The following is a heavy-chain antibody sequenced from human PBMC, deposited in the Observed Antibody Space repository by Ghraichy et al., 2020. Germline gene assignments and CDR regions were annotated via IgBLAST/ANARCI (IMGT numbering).Heavy chain of an antibody. CDR1: GFPFSRYG. CDR2: RSPDKETK. D-gene: IGHD1-26*01. Sequence: GGSLRLSCKGSGFPFSRYGFHWVRRAPGKGLEWVAVRSPDKETKFYSDSVRGRFTISRDDSKSTLFLRMNKLRPEDTGMYYCARGDDGSPDSWGPGTQVIVSS. J-gene: IGHJ4*02. CDR3: ARGDDGSPDS. V-gene: IGHV3-33*05.